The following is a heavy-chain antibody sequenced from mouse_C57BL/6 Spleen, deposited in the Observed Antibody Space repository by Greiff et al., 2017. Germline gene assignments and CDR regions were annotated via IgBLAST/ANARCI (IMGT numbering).Heavy chain of an antibody. D-gene: IGHD1-1*01. CDR1: GYAFTNYL. J-gene: IGHJ4*01. V-gene: IGHV1-54*01. CDR3: ARRNFGTTNAMDY. CDR2: INPGSGGT. Sequence: QVQLQQSGAELVRPGTSVKVSCKASGYAFTNYLIEWVQQRPGQGLEWIGVINPGSGGTNYNEKFKGKATLTADKSSSTAYMQLSSLTSEDSAVYFCARRNFGTTNAMDYWGQGTSVTVSS.